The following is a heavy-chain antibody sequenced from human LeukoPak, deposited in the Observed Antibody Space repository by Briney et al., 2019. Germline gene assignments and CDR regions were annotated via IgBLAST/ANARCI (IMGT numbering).Heavy chain of an antibody. Sequence: ASVKVSCKASGYTFTSHYMSWVRQAPGQGPEWMGIINPSGGSTSYAQKLQGRVTMTRDTSTSTDYMELSSLRSEDTAVYYCARVASGSYSVSDYWGQGTLVTVSS. CDR3: ARVASGSYSVSDY. CDR2: INPSGGST. D-gene: IGHD1-26*01. V-gene: IGHV1-46*01. CDR1: GYTFTSHY. J-gene: IGHJ4*02.